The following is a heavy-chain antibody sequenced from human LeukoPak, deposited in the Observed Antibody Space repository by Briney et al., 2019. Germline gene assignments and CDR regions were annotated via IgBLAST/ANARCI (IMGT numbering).Heavy chain of an antibody. CDR3: AVLYCSSTSCFDFDY. V-gene: IGHV1-3*01. J-gene: IGHJ4*02. CDR1: GYTFTSYA. D-gene: IGHD2-2*01. Sequence: GASVKVSCKASGYTFTSYAMHWVRQAPGQRLEWMGWINAGNGNTKYSQKFQGRVTITRDTSASTAHMELSSLRSEDTAVYYCAVLYCSSTSCFDFDYWGQGTLVTVSS. CDR2: INAGNGNT.